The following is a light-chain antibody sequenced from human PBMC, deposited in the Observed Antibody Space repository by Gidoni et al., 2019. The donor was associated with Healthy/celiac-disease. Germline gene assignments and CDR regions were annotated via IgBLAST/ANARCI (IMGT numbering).Light chain of an antibody. CDR3: QQSYNTPPYT. Sequence: DIQMTQSPSSLSASVGDRVTITCRASQSISSYLNWYQQKPGKAPKLLIYAASRLQSGVPSRFSGSGSGTDFTLTISSLQPEDFATYYCQQSYNTPPYTFGQGTKLEIK. CDR1: QSISSY. CDR2: AAS. J-gene: IGKJ2*01. V-gene: IGKV1-39*01.